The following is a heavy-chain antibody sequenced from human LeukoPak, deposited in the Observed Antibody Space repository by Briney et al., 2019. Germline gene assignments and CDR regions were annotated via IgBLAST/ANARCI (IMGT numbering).Heavy chain of an antibody. J-gene: IGHJ5*02. D-gene: IGHD1-26*01. CDR1: GESLSGYY. CDR2: INHRGST. V-gene: IGHV4-34*01. Sequence: SETLSLTCAVNGESLSGYYWSWIRQPPGKGLEWIGEINHRGSTNYNPSLKSRVTISVDASKKQFSLKLSSVTAADTAVYYCARSPSGSSSRWFDPWGQGTLVTVSS. CDR3: ARSPSGSSSRWFDP.